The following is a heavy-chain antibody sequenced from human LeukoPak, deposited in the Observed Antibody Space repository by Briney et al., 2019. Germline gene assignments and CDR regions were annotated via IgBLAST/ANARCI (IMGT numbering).Heavy chain of an antibody. CDR1: GFTFKSHG. V-gene: IGHV3-33*01. D-gene: IGHD2/OR15-2a*01. Sequence: GGSLRLSCAASGFTFKSHGMQWVRQAPGKGLEWVAVIWYDGSNKYYADSVKGRFTISRDNSKNTLDLQMSSLRADDTAVYYCARSNTMTSNYYYGMDVWGQGTTVTVSS. J-gene: IGHJ6*02. CDR2: IWYDGSNK. CDR3: ARSNTMTSNYYYGMDV.